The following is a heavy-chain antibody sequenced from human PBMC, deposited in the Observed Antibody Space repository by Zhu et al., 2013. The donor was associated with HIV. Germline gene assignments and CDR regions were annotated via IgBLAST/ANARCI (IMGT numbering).Heavy chain of an antibody. V-gene: IGHV4-34*01. CDR1: GVSFNDYY. CDR3: ARDLAAEFDP. D-gene: IGHD6-13*01. CDR2: INHSGST. Sequence: QVQLQQWGAGLLKPSETLSLTCAVYGVSFNDYYWSWIRQPPGRGLEWIGEINHSGSTNYNPALKSRVTISVDRSKNQFSLRLTSVTAADTAVYYCARDLAAEFDPWGQGTPGHRLL. J-gene: IGHJ5*02.